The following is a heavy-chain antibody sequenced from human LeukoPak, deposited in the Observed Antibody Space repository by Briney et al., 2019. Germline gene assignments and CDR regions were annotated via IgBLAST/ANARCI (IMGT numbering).Heavy chain of an antibody. D-gene: IGHD1-7*01. CDR1: GFTFSSYE. CDR3: ARNSFGDYVDY. J-gene: IGHJ4*02. Sequence: PGGSLRLSCVSSGFTFSSYEMNWVRQAPGKGLEWVSYISNIVSTTYYADSVKGRFTISRDDAKNSVYLQTNSLRAEDTAVYYCARNSFGDYVDYWGQGTLVTVSS. V-gene: IGHV3-48*03. CDR2: ISNIVSTT.